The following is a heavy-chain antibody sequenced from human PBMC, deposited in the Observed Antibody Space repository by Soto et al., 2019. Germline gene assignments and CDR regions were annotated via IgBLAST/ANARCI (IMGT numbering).Heavy chain of an antibody. CDR2: IHYSGST. CDR1: GGSISSSSYY. Sequence: PSETLSLTCTVSGGSISSSSYYWGWIRQPPGKGLEWIGSIHYSGSTYYNPSLKSRVTISVDTSKNQFSLKLSSVTAADTAVYYCARLRSNYLLGYHYYGMDVWGQGTTVTVSS. D-gene: IGHD4-4*01. V-gene: IGHV4-39*01. J-gene: IGHJ6*02. CDR3: ARLRSNYLLGYHYYGMDV.